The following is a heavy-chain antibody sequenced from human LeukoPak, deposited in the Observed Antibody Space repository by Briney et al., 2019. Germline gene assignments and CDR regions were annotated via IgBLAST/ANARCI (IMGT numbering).Heavy chain of an antibody. CDR3: ARDRTYYDYVWGSYPHDY. J-gene: IGHJ4*02. CDR2: ISSSSSYT. Sequence: GGSLRLSCAPSGFTFSDYYMSWIRQAPGKGLEWVSYISSSSSYTNYADSVKGRFTISRDNAKNSLYLQMNSLRAEDTAVYYCARDRTYYDYVWGSYPHDYWGQGTLVTVSS. V-gene: IGHV3-11*06. CDR1: GFTFSDYY. D-gene: IGHD3-16*02.